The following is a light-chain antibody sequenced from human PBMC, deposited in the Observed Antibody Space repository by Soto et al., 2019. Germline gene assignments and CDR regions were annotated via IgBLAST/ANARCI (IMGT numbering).Light chain of an antibody. J-gene: IGKJ1*01. CDR1: QSISSY. Sequence: DIQMTQSPSTLSASVGDGVTITCRASQSISSYVSWYQQRPGKAPKLLIYAASRLQSGVPSRFSGSRSGTDFTLTISSLQPEDFATYYCQQSDSRVTFGQGTKVDIK. CDR2: AAS. V-gene: IGKV1-39*01. CDR3: QQSDSRVT.